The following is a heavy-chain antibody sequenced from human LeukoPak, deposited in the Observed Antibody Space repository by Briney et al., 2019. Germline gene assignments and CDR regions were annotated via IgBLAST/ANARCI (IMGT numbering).Heavy chain of an antibody. CDR2: VSYSGTT. CDR3: ARESGYVMDPHYSYGLDV. CDR1: GASLSNHS. D-gene: IGHD5-12*01. V-gene: IGHV4-59*11. J-gene: IGHJ6*02. Sequence: SETLSLTCTVSGASLSNHSCSWIRQPPGEGLEWVGFVSYSGTTTYAPSLKSRVTISGDMSKNQFSLKLSSVTVADKAMYYCARESGYVMDPHYSYGLDVWGPGTTVTVSS.